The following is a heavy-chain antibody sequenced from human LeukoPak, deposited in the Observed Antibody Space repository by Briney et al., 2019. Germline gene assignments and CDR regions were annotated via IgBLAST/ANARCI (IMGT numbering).Heavy chain of an antibody. D-gene: IGHD6-6*01. CDR1: GYSFTGYY. CDR3: ARDGAARPEYDY. CDR2: INPNSGGT. J-gene: IGHJ4*02. V-gene: IGHV1-2*02. Sequence: SVKVSCKASGYSFTGYYKHWVRKAPGQALEWVGWINPNSGGTNYAQKFQGRGTMTRDTSISTAYMELSRLRSDDTAVYYCARDGAARPEYDYWGQGTLVTVSS.